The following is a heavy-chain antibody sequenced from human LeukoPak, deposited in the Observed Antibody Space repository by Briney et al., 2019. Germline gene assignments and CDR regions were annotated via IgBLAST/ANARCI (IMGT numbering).Heavy chain of an antibody. J-gene: IGHJ4*02. D-gene: IGHD3-22*01. CDR2: IKQDGSEK. V-gene: IGHV3-7*01. CDR3: ARDYYDSSGYPLE. Sequence: GGSLRLSCAASGFTFSSYWMSWVRQAPGKGLEWVANIKQDGSEKYYVDSVKGRFTISRDNAKNSLYLQMNSLRAEDTAVYYCARDYYDSSGYPLEWGQGTLVTVSS. CDR1: GFTFSSYW.